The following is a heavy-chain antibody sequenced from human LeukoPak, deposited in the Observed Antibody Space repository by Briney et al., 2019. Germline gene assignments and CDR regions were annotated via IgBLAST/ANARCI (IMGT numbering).Heavy chain of an antibody. Sequence: PGGTLRLSCAASGFTFSNYGLSWVRQAPGKGLEWVSGITGSGGSTYYADSVKGRFTISRDNSKNTLYLQMNSLRAEDTAIYYCAKDGYYYDSSGYFHWGQGTLVTVSS. V-gene: IGHV3-23*01. CDR3: AKDGYYYDSSGYFH. J-gene: IGHJ4*02. CDR1: GFTFSNYG. CDR2: ITGSGGST. D-gene: IGHD3-22*01.